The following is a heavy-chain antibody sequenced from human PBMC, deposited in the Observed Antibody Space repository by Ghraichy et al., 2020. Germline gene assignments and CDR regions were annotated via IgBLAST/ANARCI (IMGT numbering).Heavy chain of an antibody. CDR2: INTNTGNP. Sequence: ASVKVSCKASGYTFTSYAMNWVRQAPGQGLEWMGWINTNTGNPTYAQGFTGRFVFSLDTSVSTAYLQISSLKAEDTAVYYCARADDILTGYYQYGMDVWGQGTTVTVSS. V-gene: IGHV7-4-1*02. CDR1: GYTFTSYA. J-gene: IGHJ6*02. CDR3: ARADDILTGYYQYGMDV. D-gene: IGHD3-9*01.